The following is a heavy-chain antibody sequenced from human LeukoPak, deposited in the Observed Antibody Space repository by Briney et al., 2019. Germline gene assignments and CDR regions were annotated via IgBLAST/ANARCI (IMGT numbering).Heavy chain of an antibody. Sequence: GASVKVSCKASGGTFSSYAISWVRQAPGQGLEWMGGIIPIFGTANYAQKFQGRVTITADESTSTAYMELSSLRSDDTAVYYCARDSSGYYPKDYWGQGTLVTVSS. CDR2: IIPIFGTA. CDR1: GGTFSSYA. V-gene: IGHV1-69*13. J-gene: IGHJ4*02. D-gene: IGHD3-22*01. CDR3: ARDSSGYYPKDY.